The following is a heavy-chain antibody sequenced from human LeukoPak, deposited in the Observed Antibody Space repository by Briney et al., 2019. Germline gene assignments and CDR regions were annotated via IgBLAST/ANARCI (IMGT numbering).Heavy chain of an antibody. CDR3: ARTEDYYDSSGYYFNWFDP. D-gene: IGHD3-22*01. J-gene: IGHJ5*02. CDR2: ISAYNGNT. CDR1: GYTVTSYG. V-gene: IGHV1-18*01. Sequence: ASVTVSCKASGYTVTSYGISWVRQAPGQGLEWMGWISAYNGNTNYAQKLQGRVTMTTDTSTSTAYMELRSLRSDDTAVYYCARTEDYYDSSGYYFNWFDPWGQGTLVTVSS.